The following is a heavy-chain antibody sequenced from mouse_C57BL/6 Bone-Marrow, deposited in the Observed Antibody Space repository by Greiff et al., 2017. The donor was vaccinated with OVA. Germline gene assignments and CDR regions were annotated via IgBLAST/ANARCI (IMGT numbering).Heavy chain of an antibody. V-gene: IGHV1-81*01. D-gene: IGHD1-1*01. CDR1: GYTFTSYG. CDR2: IYPRSGNT. J-gene: IGHJ2*01. CDR3: ARSVITTVLDY. Sequence: QVQLQQSGAELARPGASVKLSCTASGYTFTSYGISWVKPSTGQGLEWIGEIYPRSGNTYSNEKFKGRATLTADKSSSTAYMELRSLTSEDSAVYFWARSVITTVLDYWGQGTTLTVSS.